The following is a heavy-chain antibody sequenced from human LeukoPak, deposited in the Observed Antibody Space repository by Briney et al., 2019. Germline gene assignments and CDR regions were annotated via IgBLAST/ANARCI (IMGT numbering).Heavy chain of an antibody. D-gene: IGHD5-24*01. J-gene: IGHJ4*02. CDR1: GYSISSGYY. CDR3: ARALPREMATII. CDR2: IYHSGST. Sequence: PSETLSLTCTVSGYSISSGYYWGWIRQPPGKGLEWIGSIYHSGSTYYNPSLKSRVTISVDTSKNQFSLKLSSVTAADTAVYYCARALPREMATIIWGQGTLVTVSS. V-gene: IGHV4-38-2*02.